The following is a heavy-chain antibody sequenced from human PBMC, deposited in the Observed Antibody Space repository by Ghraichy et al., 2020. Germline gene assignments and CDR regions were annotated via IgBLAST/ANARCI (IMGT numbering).Heavy chain of an antibody. CDR3: VRGSDYRGYDEIDY. CDR2: IYYSGTT. Sequence: SQTLSLTCTVSGVSITTYYWSWIRQPPGKALEWIGYIYYSGTTNYNPSLKSRVTMSVDTSKNQFSLKLSSVTAADTAVYYCVRGSDYRGYDEIDYWGQGTLVTVSS. D-gene: IGHD5-12*01. CDR1: GVSITTYY. J-gene: IGHJ4*02. V-gene: IGHV4-59*01.